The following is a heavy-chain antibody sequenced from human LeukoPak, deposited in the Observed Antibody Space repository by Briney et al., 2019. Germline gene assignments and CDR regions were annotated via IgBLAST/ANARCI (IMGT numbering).Heavy chain of an antibody. Sequence: PGGYLRLSCVASGFTFSDYYMSWIRQAPGKGLEWVSYISGSGDIIYYADSVMGRFTVSRDNAKNSLYLQMISLTAEDTAVYYCARGRSGGAYYYDSSGYSLWGQGTLVTVSS. V-gene: IGHV3-11*01. CDR2: ISGSGDII. D-gene: IGHD3-22*01. CDR1: GFTFSDYY. CDR3: ARGRSGGAYYYDSSGYSL. J-gene: IGHJ4*02.